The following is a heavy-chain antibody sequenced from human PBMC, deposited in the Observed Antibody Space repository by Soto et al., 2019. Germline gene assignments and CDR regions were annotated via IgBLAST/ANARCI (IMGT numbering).Heavy chain of an antibody. CDR3: ASRDPGTSVDY. D-gene: IGHD1-7*01. CDR2: IYRTGST. CDR1: GGSFTSNNW. J-gene: IGHJ4*02. V-gene: IGHV4-4*02. Sequence: QVQLQESGPGLVKPSGTLSLTCAVSGGSFTSNNWWTWDRPPPGQELEWIGEIYRTGSTNYNPSLKSRVTISLDKSENQFSLKVTSLTAADTAVYYCASRDPGTSVDYWGQGTLVTVSS.